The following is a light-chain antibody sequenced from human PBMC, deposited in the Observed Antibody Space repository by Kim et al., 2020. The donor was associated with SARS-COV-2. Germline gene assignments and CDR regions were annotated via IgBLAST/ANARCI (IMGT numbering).Light chain of an antibody. J-gene: IGKJ2*01. CDR2: DGS. CDR3: QQYNNWPSYT. CDR1: QRVSRN. V-gene: IGKV3D-15*01. Sequence: VSPGGRATLPCRASQRVSRNLAWYQQGPGQAPRLLIYDGSTRANGIPARFSGSGSGTEFTLTISSLQSEDFGVYYCQQYNNWPSYTFGRGTKLEI.